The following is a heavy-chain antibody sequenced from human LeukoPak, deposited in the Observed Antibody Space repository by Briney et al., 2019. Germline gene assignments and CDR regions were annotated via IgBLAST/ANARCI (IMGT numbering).Heavy chain of an antibody. D-gene: IGHD3-9*01. Sequence: SGTLSLTCAVSGGSISSSNWWSWVRQPPGKGLEWIGEIYHSGSTNYNPSLKSRVTISVDTSKNQFSLKLSSVTAADTAVYYCARATILTGLAGFDPWGQGTLVTVSS. V-gene: IGHV4-4*02. CDR3: ARATILTGLAGFDP. CDR2: IYHSGST. CDR1: GGSISSSNW. J-gene: IGHJ5*02.